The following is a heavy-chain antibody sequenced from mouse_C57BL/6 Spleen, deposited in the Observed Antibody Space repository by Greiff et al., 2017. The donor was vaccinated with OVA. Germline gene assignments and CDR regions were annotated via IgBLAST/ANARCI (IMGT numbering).Heavy chain of an antibody. CDR2: IYPGDGDT. D-gene: IGHD1-1*01. CDR3: ARENYYGSNWYFDV. Sequence: LVESGPELVKPGASVKISCKASGYAFSSSWMNWVKQRPGKGLEWIGRIYPGDGDTNYNGKFKGKATLTADKSSSTAYMQLSSLTSEDSAVYFCARENYYGSNWYFDVWGTGTTVTVSS. V-gene: IGHV1-82*01. J-gene: IGHJ1*03. CDR1: GYAFSSSW.